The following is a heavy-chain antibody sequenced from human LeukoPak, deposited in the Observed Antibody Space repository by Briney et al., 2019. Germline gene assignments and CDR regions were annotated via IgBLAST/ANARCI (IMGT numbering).Heavy chain of an antibody. V-gene: IGHV4-39*02. CDR3: ASRRLYSSGWYGIDAFDI. CDR1: GGSIRSNNYY. Sequence: SETLSLTCTVSGGSIRSNNYYWGWIRQPPGKGLEWIGSIYYSGSTYYNPSLKSPVTISVDTSKTHFSLKLSSVTAADTAVYYCASRRLYSSGWYGIDAFDIWGQGTMVTVSS. J-gene: IGHJ3*02. D-gene: IGHD6-19*01. CDR2: IYYSGST.